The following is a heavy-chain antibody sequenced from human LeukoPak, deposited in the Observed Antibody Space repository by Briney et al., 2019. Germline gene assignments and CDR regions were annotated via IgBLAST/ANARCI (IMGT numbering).Heavy chain of an antibody. V-gene: IGHV1-24*01. CDR2: FDPEDGET. Sequence: ASVKVSCKVSGYTLTELSMHWVRQAPGKGLEWMGGFDPEDGETIYAQKFQGRVTMTEDTSTDTAYMELSSLRSEDTALYYCARTANSIATTAYSSSSIDYWGQGTLVTVSS. D-gene: IGHD6-6*01. J-gene: IGHJ4*02. CDR3: ARTANSIATTAYSSSSIDY. CDR1: GYTLTELS.